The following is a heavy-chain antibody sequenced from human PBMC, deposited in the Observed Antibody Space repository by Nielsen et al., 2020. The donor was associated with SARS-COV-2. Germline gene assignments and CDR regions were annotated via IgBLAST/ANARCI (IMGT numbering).Heavy chain of an antibody. D-gene: IGHD3-10*01. CDR3: ARAAVRGVICD. V-gene: IGHV1-46*01. Sequence: ASVKVSCKASGYTFTNYYMHWVRQAPGQGLEWMGIINPSGGSTSYAQKFQGRVTMTRDTSTSTVYMELSSLRSEDTAVYYCARAAVRGVICDWGQGTLVTVSS. J-gene: IGHJ4*02. CDR2: INPSGGST. CDR1: GYTFTNYY.